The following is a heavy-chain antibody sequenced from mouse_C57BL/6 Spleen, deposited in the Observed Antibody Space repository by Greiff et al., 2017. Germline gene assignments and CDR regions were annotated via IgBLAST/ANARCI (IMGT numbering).Heavy chain of an antibody. CDR1: GFTFSDFY. CDR3: ARDANTVVALGWYFDV. J-gene: IGHJ1*03. V-gene: IGHV7-1*01. CDR2: SRNKANDYTT. Sequence: EVKLMESGGGLVQSGRSLRLSCATSGFTFSDFYMEWVRQAPGKGLEWIAASRNKANDYTTEYSASVKGRFIVSRDTSQSILYLQMNALRAEDTAIYYCARDANTVVALGWYFDVWGTGTTVTVSS. D-gene: IGHD1-1*01.